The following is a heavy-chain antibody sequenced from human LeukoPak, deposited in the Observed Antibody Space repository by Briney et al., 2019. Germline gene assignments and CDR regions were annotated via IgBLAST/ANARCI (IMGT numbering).Heavy chain of an antibody. CDR2: IYYSGST. CDR1: GGSISSYY. J-gene: IGHJ5*02. CDR3: ARGIASADTIFGVVIIGWFDP. Sequence: SETLSLTCTVFGGSISSYYWSWIRQPPGKGLEWIGYIYYSGSTNYNPSLKSRVTISVDTSKNQFSLKLSPVTAADTAVYYCARGIASADTIFGVVIIGWFDPWGQGTLVTVSS. V-gene: IGHV4-59*01. D-gene: IGHD3-3*01.